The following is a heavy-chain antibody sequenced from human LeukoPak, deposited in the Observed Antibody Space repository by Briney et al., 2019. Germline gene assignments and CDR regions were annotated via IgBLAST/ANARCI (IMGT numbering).Heavy chain of an antibody. CDR2: IIPIFGTA. V-gene: IGHV1-69*13. Sequence: GASVKVSCKASGDTFSSYAIRWVRQAPGQGLEWMGGIIPIFGTANYAQKFQGRVTITADESTSTAYMELSSLRSEDTAVYYCARDLGRENWFDPWGQGTLVTVSS. CDR3: ARDLGRENWFDP. J-gene: IGHJ5*02. CDR1: GDTFSSYA.